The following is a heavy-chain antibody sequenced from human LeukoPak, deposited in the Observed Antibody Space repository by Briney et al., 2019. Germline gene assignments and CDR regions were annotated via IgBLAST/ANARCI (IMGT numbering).Heavy chain of an antibody. V-gene: IGHV4-39*01. CDR2: IYYSGNT. CDR1: GGSIDRSSYY. Sequence: SETLSLTCTVSGGSIDRSSYYWGWIRQPPGKGLEWIGSIYYSGNTYYNSSLKSRITISVNTTKNQVALKLSSVTAADTAVYYCARVRGPDGWFAPWGQGTLVSVSS. CDR3: ARVRGPDGWFAP. J-gene: IGHJ5*02.